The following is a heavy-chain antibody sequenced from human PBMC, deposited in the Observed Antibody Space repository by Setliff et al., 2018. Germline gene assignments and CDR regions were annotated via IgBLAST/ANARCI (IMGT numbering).Heavy chain of an antibody. Sequence: PSETLSLTCTVSGGSIGSSYWSWIRQPPGKGLEWIGYIYTSGTTKYNPSLKSRVTISIDTSKSQFSLNLSSVTAADTAVYYCARIAYGSGSYYFDYWGQGTLVTVSS. CDR1: GGSIGSSY. J-gene: IGHJ4*02. D-gene: IGHD3-10*01. CDR3: ARIAYGSGSYYFDY. CDR2: IYTSGTT. V-gene: IGHV4-4*08.